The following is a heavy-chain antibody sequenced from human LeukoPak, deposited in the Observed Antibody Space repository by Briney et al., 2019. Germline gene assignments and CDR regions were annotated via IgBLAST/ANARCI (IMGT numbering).Heavy chain of an antibody. Sequence: TGGSLRLSCAASGFTFSSYSMNWVRQAPGKGLEWVAYIRYDGSKKYYADSVKGRFTISRDNSKNTLYLQMNSLKAEDTAVYYCVREISRSARGDYWGQGTLVTVSS. CDR3: VREISRSARGDY. CDR1: GFTFSSYS. CDR2: IRYDGSKK. V-gene: IGHV3-30*02. J-gene: IGHJ4*02. D-gene: IGHD1-26*01.